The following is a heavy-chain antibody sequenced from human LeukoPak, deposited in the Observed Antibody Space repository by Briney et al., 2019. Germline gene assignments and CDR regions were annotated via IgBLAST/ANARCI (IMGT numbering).Heavy chain of an antibody. CDR1: GGSFSGYY. D-gene: IGHD3-22*01. CDR2: INHSGST. V-gene: IGHV4-34*01. Sequence: SETLSHTCAVYGGSFSGYYWSWIRQPPGKGLEWIGEINHSGSTNYNPSLKSRVTISVDTSKNQFSLKLSSVTAADTAVYYCARGPDSGYYYSEIWGQGTLVTVSS. CDR3: ARGPDSGYYYSEI. J-gene: IGHJ4*02.